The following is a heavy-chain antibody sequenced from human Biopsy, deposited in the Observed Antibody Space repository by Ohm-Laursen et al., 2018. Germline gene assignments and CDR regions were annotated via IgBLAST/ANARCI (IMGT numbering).Heavy chain of an antibody. Sequence: GTLSLTCTVSGGSISNNNYYWGWIRQPPGKGLERIGSIFYRGSTHYKPSLKSGVNISVDTSTNQFSLKLNSVTAADTAVYYCARDYDTSGYYYVSWGQGTLVTVSS. CDR1: GGSISNNNYY. CDR2: IFYRGST. V-gene: IGHV4-39*01. D-gene: IGHD3-22*01. CDR3: ARDYDTSGYYYVS. J-gene: IGHJ5*02.